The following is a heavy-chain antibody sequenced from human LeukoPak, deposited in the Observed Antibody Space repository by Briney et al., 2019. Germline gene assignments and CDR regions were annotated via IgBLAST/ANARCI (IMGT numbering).Heavy chain of an antibody. D-gene: IGHD1-1*01. Sequence: PGGSLRLSCAASGFTFSSYSMNWVRQAPGKGLEWVSSISSSSSYIHYADSVKGRFTISRDNAKNSLSLQINSLRAEDTAVYYCASWNDYEYYYMDVWGKGTTVTVSS. V-gene: IGHV3-21*06. CDR2: ISSSSSYI. CDR1: GFTFSSYS. J-gene: IGHJ6*03. CDR3: ASWNDYEYYYMDV.